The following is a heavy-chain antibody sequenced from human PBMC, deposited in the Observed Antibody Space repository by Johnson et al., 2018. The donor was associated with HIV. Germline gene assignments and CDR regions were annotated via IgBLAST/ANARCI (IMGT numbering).Heavy chain of an antibody. V-gene: IGHV3-33*08. Sequence: VQLVESGGGVVQPGRSLRLSCAASRFTFSSYAMHWVRQAPGKGLEWVAVIWYDGSGKFCVDSVKGRFTISRDNAKDSLFLQMNSLRAEDTAVYYCARSNAFDIWGQGTMVTVSS. J-gene: IGHJ3*02. CDR3: ARSNAFDI. CDR1: RFTFSSYA. CDR2: IWYDGSGK.